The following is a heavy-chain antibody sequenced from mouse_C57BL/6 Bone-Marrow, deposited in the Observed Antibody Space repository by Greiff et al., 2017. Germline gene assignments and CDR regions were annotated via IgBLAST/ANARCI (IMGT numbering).Heavy chain of an antibody. CDR2: ISSGVSYT. CDR3: ARQLTGKSAY. Sequence: EVKLMESGGDLVKPGGSLKLSCAASGFTFSSYGMSLVRQTPDKRLEWVATISSGVSYTYYPDSVKGRFTISRDNAKNTLYLQMSSLKSEDTAMYYCARQLTGKSAYGGKETLVTVS. D-gene: IGHD4-1*01. J-gene: IGHJ3*01. V-gene: IGHV5-6*01. CDR1: GFTFSSYG.